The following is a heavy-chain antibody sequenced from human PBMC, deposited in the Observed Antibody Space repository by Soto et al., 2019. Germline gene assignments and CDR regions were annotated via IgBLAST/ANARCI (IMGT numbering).Heavy chain of an antibody. CDR3: ARDWDYYDSSGYHTGLWFDP. CDR2: INAGNGNT. CDR1: GYTFTSYA. Sequence: ASVKVSCKASGYTFTSYAMHWVRQAPGQRLEWMGWINAGNGNTKYSQKFQGRVTITRDTSASTAYMELSSLRYEDTAVYYCARDWDYYDSSGYHTGLWFDPWGQGTLVTVSS. J-gene: IGHJ5*02. V-gene: IGHV1-3*01. D-gene: IGHD3-22*01.